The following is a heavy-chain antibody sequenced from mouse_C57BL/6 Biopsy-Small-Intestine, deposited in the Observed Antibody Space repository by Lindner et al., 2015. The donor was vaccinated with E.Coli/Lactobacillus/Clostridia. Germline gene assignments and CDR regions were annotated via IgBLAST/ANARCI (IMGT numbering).Heavy chain of an antibody. CDR3: ARHAGYYAMDY. Sequence: VQLQESGEGLVKPGGSLKLSCAASGFTFSSYAMSWVRQTPDKRLEWVATISSGGSYTYYPDSVKGRFTISRDNAKNTLYLQMSSLKSEDTAMYYCARHAGYYAMDYWGQGTSVTVSS. CDR2: ISSGGSYT. J-gene: IGHJ4*01. V-gene: IGHV5-6*01. CDR1: GFTFSSYA.